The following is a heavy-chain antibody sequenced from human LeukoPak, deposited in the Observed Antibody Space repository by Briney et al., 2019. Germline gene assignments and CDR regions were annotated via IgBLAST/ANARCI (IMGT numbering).Heavy chain of an antibody. V-gene: IGHV3-48*03. CDR1: GFTFRSYE. J-gene: IGHJ6*04. CDR3: AELGITMIGGV. CDR2: IISSGSTI. Sequence: GGSLRLSCAASGFTFRSYEMNWVRQAPGKGRKGVSYIISSGSTISYADSVKGRFNISRDNAKNSLYLQMNSLRAEATAVYYCAELGITMIGGVWGKGTTVTISS. D-gene: IGHD3-10*02.